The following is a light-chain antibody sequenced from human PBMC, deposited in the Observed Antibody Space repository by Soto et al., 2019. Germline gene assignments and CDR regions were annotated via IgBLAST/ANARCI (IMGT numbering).Light chain of an antibody. CDR2: GAS. CDR1: QSVSSSY. Sequence: EIVLTQSPGTLSLSPGERATLSCRASQSVSSSYLAWYQQQPGQAPRLLMYGASSRATGIPDRFSGSGSGTDFTLTISRLEPEDFSVYYCQQYCSSPLYTFGQGTKLEIK. J-gene: IGKJ2*01. CDR3: QQYCSSPLYT. V-gene: IGKV3-20*01.